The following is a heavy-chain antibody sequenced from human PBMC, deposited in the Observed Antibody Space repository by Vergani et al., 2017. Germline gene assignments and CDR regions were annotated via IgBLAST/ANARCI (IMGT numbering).Heavy chain of an antibody. J-gene: IGHJ5*02. CDR2: IYPADSDT. V-gene: IGHV5-51*01. D-gene: IGHD1-1*01. CDR1: EYSFGNYW. Sequence: EVELVQAGPEMRKPGESLKISCKGSEYSFGNYWIGWVRQMPGKGLEWMGIIYPADSDTRYSPSFQGQVTISADKSISTAFLQWDSLKASDPALYYCATHTTYTASWGQGPLVTVSS. CDR3: ATHTTYTAS.